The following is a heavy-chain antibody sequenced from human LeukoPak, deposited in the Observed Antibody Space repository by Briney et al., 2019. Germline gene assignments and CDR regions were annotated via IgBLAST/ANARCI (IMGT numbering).Heavy chain of an antibody. CDR3: AKDRLLNYYGSGSYYLDY. D-gene: IGHD3-10*01. J-gene: IGHJ4*02. CDR2: IKQDGSEK. V-gene: IGHV3-7*01. Sequence: PGGSLRLSCAASGFTFSSYWMSWVRQAPGKGLEWVANIKQDGSEKYYVDSVKGRFTISRDNAKNSLYLQMNSLRAEDTAVYYCAKDRLLNYYGSGSYYLDYWGQGTLVTVSS. CDR1: GFTFSSYW.